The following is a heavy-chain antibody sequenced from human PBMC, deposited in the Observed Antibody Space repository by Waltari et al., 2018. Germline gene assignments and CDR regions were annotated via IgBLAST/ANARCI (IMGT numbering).Heavy chain of an antibody. V-gene: IGHV5-10-1*03. D-gene: IGHD3-22*01. CDR3: ARSGDCDSNTCQAFGSRWFDP. CDR1: GYSFTTHW. CDR2: IDPSDSYA. J-gene: IGHJ5*02. Sequence: EVQLVQSGAEVKKPGEPLTISCKGSGYSFTTHWITWVRQMPGKGLEWLGGIDPSDSYADYSPSFQGHVAISVDKSISTAYLQWYSLKASDSATYYCARSGDCDSNTCQAFGSRWFDPWGQGTLVTVSS.